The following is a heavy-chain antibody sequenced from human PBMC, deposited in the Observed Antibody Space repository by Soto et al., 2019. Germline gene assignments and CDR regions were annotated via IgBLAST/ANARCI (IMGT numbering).Heavy chain of an antibody. D-gene: IGHD1-26*01. Sequence: QVQLVESGGGVVQPGRSLRLSCAASGFTFSHYAMHWVRQAPGKGLEWVALMSYDGSNEYYADSVKGRFTISRDNSKNTRYMQMLILRAEDPAVYYCAKDGSHNFDYWGQGTLFTVSS. J-gene: IGHJ4*02. V-gene: IGHV3-30*18. CDR2: MSYDGSNE. CDR3: AKDGSHNFDY. CDR1: GFTFSHYA.